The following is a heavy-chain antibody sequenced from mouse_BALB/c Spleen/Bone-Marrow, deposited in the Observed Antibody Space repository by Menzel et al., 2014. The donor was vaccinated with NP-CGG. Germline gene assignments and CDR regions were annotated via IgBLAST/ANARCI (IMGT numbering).Heavy chain of an antibody. D-gene: IGHD1-1*01. CDR3: ARSYYGSSYYFDY. Sequence: DVKLVESGGGLVQPGGSRKLSCAASGFTFSSFGMHWVRQAPERRLEWVAYISSGSSTIYYADTVKGRFTISRDNPKNTLFLQMTSLRSEDTAMYYCARSYYGSSYYFDYWGQGTTLTVSS. CDR2: ISSGSSTI. V-gene: IGHV5-17*02. J-gene: IGHJ2*01. CDR1: GFTFSSFG.